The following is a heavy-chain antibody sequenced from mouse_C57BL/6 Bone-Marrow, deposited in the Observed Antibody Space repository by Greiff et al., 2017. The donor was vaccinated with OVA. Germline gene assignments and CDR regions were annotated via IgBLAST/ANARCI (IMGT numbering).Heavy chain of an antibody. CDR1: GFTFSSYG. V-gene: IGHV5-6*01. CDR2: ISSGGSYT. D-gene: IGHD2-4*01. Sequence: EVKLMESGGDLVKPGGSLKLSCAASGFTFSSYGMSWVRQTPDKRLEWVATISSGGSYTYYPDSVKGRFTISRDNAKNTLYLQMSSLKSEDTAMYYCARAGLRLRAWFAYWGQGTLVTVSA. CDR3: ARAGLRLRAWFAY. J-gene: IGHJ3*01.